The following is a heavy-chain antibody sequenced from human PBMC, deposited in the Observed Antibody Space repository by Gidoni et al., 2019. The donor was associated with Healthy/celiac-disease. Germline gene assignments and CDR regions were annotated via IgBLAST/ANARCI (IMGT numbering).Heavy chain of an antibody. CDR1: GLTFGDYA. CDR3: TREGVVGATTRFYYMDV. D-gene: IGHD1-26*01. CDR2: IRSKAYGGTT. Sequence: EVQLVEPGGGLVQPGRSLRLSCTASGLTFGDYAMSWFSQAPGKGLEWIGFIRSKAYGGTTEYAASVKVRFTISRDDSKSIAYLQMNSLKTEDTAVYYCTREGVVGATTRFYYMDVWGKGTTVTVSS. J-gene: IGHJ6*03. V-gene: IGHV3-49*03.